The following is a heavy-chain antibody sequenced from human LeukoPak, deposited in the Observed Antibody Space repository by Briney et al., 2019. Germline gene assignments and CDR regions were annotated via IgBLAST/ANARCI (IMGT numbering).Heavy chain of an antibody. V-gene: IGHV4-34*01. Sequence: PSETLSLTRAVYGGSFSGYYWSWIRQPPGKGLEGIGEINHSGSTNYNPSLKSRVTISVDTSKNQFSLKLSSVTSADTAVYYCARGPRGGGLDCWGQGTLVTVSS. CDR1: GGSFSGYY. J-gene: IGHJ4*02. CDR2: INHSGST. CDR3: ARGPRGGGLDC. D-gene: IGHD3-10*01.